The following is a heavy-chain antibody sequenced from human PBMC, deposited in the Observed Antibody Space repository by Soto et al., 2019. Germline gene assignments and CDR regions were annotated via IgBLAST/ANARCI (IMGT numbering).Heavy chain of an antibody. CDR2: IIPIFGTA. J-gene: IGHJ5*02. V-gene: IGHV1-69*13. Sequence: GASVKVSCKASGGTFSSYAISWVRQAPGQGLEWMGGIIPIFGTANYAQKFQGRVTITADESTSTAYMELSSLRSEDTAVYYCARWRYIRAVAATRNWFDPWGQGTLVTVSS. CDR1: GGTFSSYA. D-gene: IGHD6-19*01. CDR3: ARWRYIRAVAATRNWFDP.